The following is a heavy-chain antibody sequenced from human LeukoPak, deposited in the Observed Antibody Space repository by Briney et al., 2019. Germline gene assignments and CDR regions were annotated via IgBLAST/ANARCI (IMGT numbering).Heavy chain of an antibody. CDR3: ARTMEGYCSGGSCYQYSYYMDV. J-gene: IGHJ6*03. CDR1: GGSISNYY. CDR2: IYYSGST. V-gene: IGHV4-59*01. Sequence: SETLSLTCTVSGGSISNYYWSWIRQPPGKGLEWIGYIYYSGSTNYNPSLKSRVTISVDTSKNQFSLKLSSVTAADTAVYYCARTMEGYCSGGSCYQYSYYMDVWGKGTTVTVSS. D-gene: IGHD2-15*01.